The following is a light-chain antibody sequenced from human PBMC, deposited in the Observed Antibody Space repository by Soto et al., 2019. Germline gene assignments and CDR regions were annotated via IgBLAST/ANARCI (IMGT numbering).Light chain of an antibody. Sequence: EIVLTQSPGTLSLSPGERATLSCRAIQSVSSSYLAWYQRKPGQAPRLLIYGASTRATGVPARFSGSGSGTEFTLTISNLQSEDFAVYYCQQYNDWPPLTFGGGTKVDIK. V-gene: IGKV3-15*01. CDR2: GAS. CDR3: QQYNDWPPLT. J-gene: IGKJ4*01. CDR1: QSVSSSY.